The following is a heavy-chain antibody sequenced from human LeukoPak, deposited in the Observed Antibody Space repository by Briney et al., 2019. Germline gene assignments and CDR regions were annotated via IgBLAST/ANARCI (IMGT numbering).Heavy chain of an antibody. J-gene: IGHJ4*02. CDR2: IKSKTDGGTT. CDR3: TTDLLPGIAVAGTIKTSDY. CDR1: GFTFSNAW. V-gene: IGHV3-15*01. Sequence: GGSLRLSCAASGFTFSNAWMSWVRQAPGKGLEWVGRIKSKTDGGTTDYAAPVKGRSTIPRDDSKNTLYLQMNSLKTEDTAVYYCTTDLLPGIAVAGTIKTSDYWGQGTLVTVSS. D-gene: IGHD6-19*01.